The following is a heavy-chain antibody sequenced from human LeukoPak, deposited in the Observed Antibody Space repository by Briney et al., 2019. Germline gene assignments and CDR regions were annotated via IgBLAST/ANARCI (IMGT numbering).Heavy chain of an antibody. CDR1: GYTFTGYY. Sequence: ASVKVSCKASGYTFTGYYMHWVRQAPGQGLEWMGWISAYNGNTNYAQKLQGRVTMTTDTSTSTAYMELRSLRSDDTAVYYCARMWRGLVVRGPPLYYYYGMDVWGQGTTVTVSS. V-gene: IGHV1-18*04. CDR3: ARMWRGLVVRGPPLYYYYGMDV. CDR2: ISAYNGNT. J-gene: IGHJ6*02. D-gene: IGHD3-10*01.